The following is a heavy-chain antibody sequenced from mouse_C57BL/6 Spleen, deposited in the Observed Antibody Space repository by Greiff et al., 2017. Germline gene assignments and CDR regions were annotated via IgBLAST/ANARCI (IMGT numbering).Heavy chain of an antibody. CDR1: GYTFTDYY. Sequence: EVQLQQSGPELVKPGASVKISCKASGYTFTDYYMNWVKQSHGKSLEWIGDINPNNGGTSYNQKFTGKATLTVDKSSSTAYMELRSLTSEDSAVYYCARDYYSNYAAMDYWGQGTSVTVSS. V-gene: IGHV1-26*01. CDR3: ARDYYSNYAAMDY. J-gene: IGHJ4*01. CDR2: INPNNGGT. D-gene: IGHD2-5*01.